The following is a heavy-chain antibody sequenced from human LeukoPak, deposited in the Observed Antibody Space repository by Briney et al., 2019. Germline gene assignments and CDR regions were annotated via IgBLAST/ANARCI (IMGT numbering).Heavy chain of an antibody. Sequence: GSLRLSCTTSGFTFGDYAMSWLRQAPGKGLEWVGFIRGKAYGGTTQYAASVKGRFTISRDDSKGTAYLQMNSLKSEDTAVYYCTRSIYYHDPRANPVDYWGQGTLVTVSS. CDR2: IRGKAYGGTT. CDR3: TRSIYYHDPRANPVDY. CDR1: GFTFGDYA. J-gene: IGHJ4*02. D-gene: IGHD3-22*01. V-gene: IGHV3-49*03.